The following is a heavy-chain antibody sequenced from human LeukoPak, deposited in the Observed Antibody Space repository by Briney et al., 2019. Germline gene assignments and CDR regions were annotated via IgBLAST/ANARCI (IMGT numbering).Heavy chain of an antibody. D-gene: IGHD6-6*01. Sequence: GASVKVSCKASGYTFTSYYMHWVRQAPGQGLEWMGIINPSGGSTSYAQKFQDRVTMTRDTSTSTVYMELSSLRSEDTAVYYCARSPGPGIAARLPEGYWGQGTLVTVSS. CDR3: ARSPGPGIAARLPEGY. CDR1: GYTFTSYY. V-gene: IGHV1-46*01. J-gene: IGHJ4*02. CDR2: INPSGGST.